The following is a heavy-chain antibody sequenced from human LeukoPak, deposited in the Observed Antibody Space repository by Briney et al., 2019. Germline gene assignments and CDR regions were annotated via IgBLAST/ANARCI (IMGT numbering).Heavy chain of an antibody. CDR3: ARDSGSYCFN. V-gene: IGHV4-39*02. D-gene: IGHD1-26*01. Sequence: PSETLSLTCTVSGGSISSSSYYWGWIRQPPGKGLEWIGSIYYSGSTYYNPSLKSRVTISVDTSKNQFSLKLSSVTAADTAVYYCARDSGSYCFNWGQGTLVTASS. J-gene: IGHJ4*02. CDR1: GGSISSSSYY. CDR2: IYYSGST.